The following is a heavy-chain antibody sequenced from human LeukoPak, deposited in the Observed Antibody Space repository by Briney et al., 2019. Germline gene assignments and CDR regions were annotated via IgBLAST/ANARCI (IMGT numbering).Heavy chain of an antibody. CDR3: AGERGYSGYDSFDY. CDR1: GYIFTSYV. Sequence: ASVKVSCKASGYIFTSYVMHWVRQAPGQRLEWMGWINAGNGNTKYSQKFQGRVTITRDTSASTTYMDLYSLRSEDTAVYYCAGERGYSGYDSFDYWGQGTLVTVSS. D-gene: IGHD5-12*01. CDR2: INAGNGNT. J-gene: IGHJ4*02. V-gene: IGHV1-3*01.